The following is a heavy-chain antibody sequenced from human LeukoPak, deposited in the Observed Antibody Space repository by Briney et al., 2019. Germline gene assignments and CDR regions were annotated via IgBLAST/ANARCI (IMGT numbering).Heavy chain of an antibody. Sequence: SGGSLRLSCAASGFTFRSYSMNWVRQAPGKGLEWLSYITSGSSPIYYADSVKGRFTISRDNAKNSLYLQMNSLRDEDTAVYYCAGRAYGDDSFDYWGQGTLVTVSS. CDR1: GFTFRSYS. CDR3: AGRAYGDDSFDY. J-gene: IGHJ4*02. CDR2: ITSGSSPI. V-gene: IGHV3-48*02. D-gene: IGHD4-17*01.